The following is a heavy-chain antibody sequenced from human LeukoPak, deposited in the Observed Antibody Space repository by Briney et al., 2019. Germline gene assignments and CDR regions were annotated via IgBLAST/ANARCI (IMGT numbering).Heavy chain of an antibody. CDR2: INHSGST. J-gene: IGHJ6*03. CDR3: ARGTGYSRSWYRHYYYYMDV. D-gene: IGHD6-13*01. CDR1: GRSFSGYY. V-gene: IGHV4-34*01. Sequence: YPSETLSLTCAVYGRSFSGYYWSWIRQPPGKGLEWLGVINHSGSTNYNPSLTSRVTISVDTSKHQFSLKLTSVTAADTAVYYCARGTGYSRSWYRHYYYYMDVWGKGTTVTVSS.